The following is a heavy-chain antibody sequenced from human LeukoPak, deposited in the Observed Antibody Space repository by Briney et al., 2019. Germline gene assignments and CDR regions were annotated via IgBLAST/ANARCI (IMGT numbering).Heavy chain of an antibody. CDR3: AKDGYSSGWADY. J-gene: IGHJ4*02. D-gene: IGHD6-19*01. V-gene: IGHV3-21*04. CDR1: GFTFSSYS. CDR2: ISSSSSYI. Sequence: GGSLRLSCAASGFTFSSYSMNWVRQAPGKGLEWVSSISSSSSYIYYADSVKGRFTISRDNSKNTLYLQMNSLRAEDTAVYYCAKDGYSSGWADYWGQGTLVTVSS.